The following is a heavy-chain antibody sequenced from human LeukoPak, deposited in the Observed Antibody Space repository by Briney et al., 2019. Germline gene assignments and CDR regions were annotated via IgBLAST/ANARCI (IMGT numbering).Heavy chain of an antibody. CDR3: ASYAYSSSFLPGNY. Sequence: PGGSLSLSCAASGFTFSGYTLNWVRQAPGKGLEWVSSISSSSIYIYYADSVKGRFTISRDNAKNSLYLQMNSLRAEDTAVYYCASYAYSSSFLPGNYWGQGTLVTVSS. CDR2: ISSSSIYI. V-gene: IGHV3-21*01. CDR1: GFTFSGYT. D-gene: IGHD6-6*01. J-gene: IGHJ4*02.